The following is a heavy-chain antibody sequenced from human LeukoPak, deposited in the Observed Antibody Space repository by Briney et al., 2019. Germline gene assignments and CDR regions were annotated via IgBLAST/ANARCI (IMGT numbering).Heavy chain of an antibody. D-gene: IGHD2-2*01. J-gene: IGHJ5*02. V-gene: IGHV1-2*02. CDR3: ASSRYCSSTSCYWYWFDP. CDR1: GGTFSSYA. CDR2: INPNSGGT. Sequence: GASVKVSCKASGGTFSSYAISWVRQAPGQGLEWMGWINPNSGGTNYAQKFQGRVTMTRDTSISTAYMELSRLRSDDTAVYYCASSRYCSSTSCYWYWFDPWGQGTLVTVSS.